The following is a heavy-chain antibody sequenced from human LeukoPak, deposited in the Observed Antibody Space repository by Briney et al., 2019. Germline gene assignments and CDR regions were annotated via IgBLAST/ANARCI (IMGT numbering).Heavy chain of an antibody. Sequence: ASVKVSCKASGGTFSSYAISWVRQAPGQGLEWMGGIIPIFGTANYAQKFQGRVTITTDESTSTAYMEVSSLRSEDTAVYDCARGYYDSSGYYLRGDLGFDYWGQGTMVTVSS. J-gene: IGHJ4*02. D-gene: IGHD3-22*01. CDR1: GGTFSSYA. CDR3: ARGYYDSSGYYLRGDLGFDY. V-gene: IGHV1-69*05. CDR2: IIPIFGTA.